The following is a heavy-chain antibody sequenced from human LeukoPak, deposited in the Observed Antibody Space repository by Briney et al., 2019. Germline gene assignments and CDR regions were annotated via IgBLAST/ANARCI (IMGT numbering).Heavy chain of an antibody. CDR1: GGTFSSYA. J-gene: IGHJ5*02. D-gene: IGHD2-15*01. CDR3: ARVSGNDIVAAFDP. CDR2: IIPILGIA. V-gene: IGHV1-69*04. Sequence: ASVKVSCNASGGTFSSYAISWVRQAPGQGLEWMGRIIPILGIANYAQKFQGRVTITADKSTSTAYMELSSLRSEDTAVYYCARVSGNDIVAAFDPWGQGTLVTVSS.